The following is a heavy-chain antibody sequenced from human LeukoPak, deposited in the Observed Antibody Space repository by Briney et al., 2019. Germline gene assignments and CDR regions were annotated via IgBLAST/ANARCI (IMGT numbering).Heavy chain of an antibody. Sequence: ASVKVSCKACGYTFTGYYMHWVRQAPGQGLEWMGWINPNSGGTNYAQKFQGRVTMTRDTSISTAYMELSRLRSDDTAVYYCARDAGYSYGRAFDYWGQGTLVTVSS. J-gene: IGHJ4*02. D-gene: IGHD5-18*01. CDR1: GYTFTGYY. CDR3: ARDAGYSYGRAFDY. CDR2: INPNSGGT. V-gene: IGHV1-2*02.